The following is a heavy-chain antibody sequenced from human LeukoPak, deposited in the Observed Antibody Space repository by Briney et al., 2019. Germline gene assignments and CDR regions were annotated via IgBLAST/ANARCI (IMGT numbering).Heavy chain of an antibody. D-gene: IGHD3-10*01. J-gene: IGHJ4*02. Sequence: SETLSLTCTVSGGSISSGDYYWSWIRQPPGKGLEGIGYIYYSGSTYYNPSLKSRVTISVDTSKNQFSLKLSSVTAADTAVYYCARGDYYGSGSYPDYWGQGTLVTVSS. V-gene: IGHV4-30-4*01. CDR1: GGSISSGDYY. CDR3: ARGDYYGSGSYPDY. CDR2: IYYSGST.